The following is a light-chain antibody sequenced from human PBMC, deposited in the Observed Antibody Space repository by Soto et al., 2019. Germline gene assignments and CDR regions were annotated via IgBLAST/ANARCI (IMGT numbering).Light chain of an antibody. CDR1: NSNIGSNP. V-gene: IGLV1-44*01. Sequence: QSALTQPPSASGTPGQRVTISCSGSNSNIGSNPVHWYQQFPGTAPKVLIYSNYQRPSGVPDRFSGSKSGTSASLAISGLQSQDDADYYCAAWDDRLRDLLFGGGTK. J-gene: IGLJ2*01. CDR2: SNY. CDR3: AAWDDRLRDLL.